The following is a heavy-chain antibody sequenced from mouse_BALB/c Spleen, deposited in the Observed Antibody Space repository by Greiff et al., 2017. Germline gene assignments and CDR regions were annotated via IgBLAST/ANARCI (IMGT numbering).Heavy chain of an antibody. V-gene: IGHV5-6-5*01. CDR2: ISSGGST. D-gene: IGHD4-1*01. J-gene: IGHJ2*01. CDR1: GFTFSSYA. Sequence: EVHLVESGGGLVKPGGSLKLSCAASGFTFSSYAMSWVRQTPEKRLEWVASISSGGSTYYPDSVKGRFTISRDNARNILYLQMSSLRSEDTAMYYCARGPNWKYDYWGQGTTLTVSS. CDR3: ARGPNWKYDY.